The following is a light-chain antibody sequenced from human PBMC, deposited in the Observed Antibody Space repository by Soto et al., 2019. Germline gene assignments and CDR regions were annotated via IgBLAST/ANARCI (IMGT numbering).Light chain of an antibody. Sequence: QSVLTQPPSVSGAPGQRVTISCTGSSSNIGAGYDVHWYQQLPGTAPKLLIYGNSNRPSGVPDRFSGSKSGTAASLAITGLQAEAEAEYYCQSYDSSPSGHGVFGGGTQLTVL. CDR1: SSNIGAGYD. CDR2: GNS. V-gene: IGLV1-40*01. J-gene: IGLJ2*01. CDR3: QSYDSSPSGHGV.